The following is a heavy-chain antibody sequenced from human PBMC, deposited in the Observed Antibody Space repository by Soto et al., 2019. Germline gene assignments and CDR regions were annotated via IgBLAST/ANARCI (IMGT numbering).Heavy chain of an antibody. V-gene: IGHV4-30-2*01. CDR1: GGSISSGGFS. D-gene: IGHD6-6*01. Sequence: QLQLQESGSGLVRPSQTLSLTCAVSGGSISSGGFSWSWIRQPPGKGLESIAYIYHSGSTYYNPSLKSRVTISVDRSKTQFSLKLSSVTAADTAVYYCAAGIAARTLGYWGQGTLVTVSS. J-gene: IGHJ4*02. CDR2: IYHSGST. CDR3: AAGIAARTLGY.